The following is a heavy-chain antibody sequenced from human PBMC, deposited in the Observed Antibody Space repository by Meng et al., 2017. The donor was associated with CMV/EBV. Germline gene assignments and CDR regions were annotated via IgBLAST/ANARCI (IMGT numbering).Heavy chain of an antibody. CDR1: GFTFSSYW. CDR3: ARGAHSGSYYFLDFSLPDY. J-gene: IGHJ4*02. CDR2: INSDGSST. V-gene: IGHV3-74*01. D-gene: IGHD1-26*01. Sequence: GESLKISCAASGFTFSSYWMHWVRQAPGKGLVWVSRINSDGSSTSYADSVKGRFTISRDNAKNTPYLQMNSLRAEDTAVYYCARGAHSGSYYFLDFSLPDYWGQGTLVTVSS.